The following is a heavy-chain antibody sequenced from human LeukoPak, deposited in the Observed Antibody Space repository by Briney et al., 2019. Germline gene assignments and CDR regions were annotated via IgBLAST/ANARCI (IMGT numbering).Heavy chain of an antibody. CDR2: ISYDGSNK. CDR1: GFTFSSYG. J-gene: IGHJ1*01. Sequence: QPGGSLRLSCAASGFTFSSYGMHWVRQAPGKGLEWVAVISYDGSNKYYADSVKGRFTISRDNSKNTLYLQMNSLRAEDMAVYYCATGAEYFQHWGQGTLVTVSS. CDR3: ATGAEYFQH. V-gene: IGHV3-30*03.